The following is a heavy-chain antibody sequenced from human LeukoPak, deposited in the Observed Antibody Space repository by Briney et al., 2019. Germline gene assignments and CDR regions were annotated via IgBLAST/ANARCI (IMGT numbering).Heavy chain of an antibody. J-gene: IGHJ4*02. CDR1: GGSISSYY. V-gene: IGHV4-59*01. Sequence: SETLSLTCTVSGGSISSYYWSWIRQPPGKGLEWIGYIYYSGSTNYNPSLKSRVTISVDTSKNQFSLKLSSVTAADTAVYYCVRQGKWGQGTLVTVSS. CDR3: VRQGK. CDR2: IYYSGST.